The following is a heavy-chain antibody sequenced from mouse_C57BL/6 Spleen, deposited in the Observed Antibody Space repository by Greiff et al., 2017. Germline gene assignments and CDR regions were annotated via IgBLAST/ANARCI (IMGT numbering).Heavy chain of an antibody. CDR3: GRHDGYYFDY. CDR1: GFSFNTYA. V-gene: IGHV10-1*01. Sequence: EVKLEESGGGLVQPKGSLKLSCAASGFSFNTYAMNWVRQAPGKGLEWVARIRSKSNNYATYYADSVKDRFTISRDDSESMLYLQMNNLKTEDTAMYYCGRHDGYYFDYWGQGTTLTVSS. J-gene: IGHJ2*01. CDR2: IRSKSNNYAT. D-gene: IGHD2-3*01.